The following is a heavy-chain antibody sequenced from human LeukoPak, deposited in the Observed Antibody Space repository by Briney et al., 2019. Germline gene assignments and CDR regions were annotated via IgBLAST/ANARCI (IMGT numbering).Heavy chain of an antibody. CDR1: GGSISSSSYY. CDR3: ASGYSYYYYMDV. Sequence: PSETLSLTCTVSGGSISSSSYYWGWIRQSPGKGLEWIGSIYYSGSTYYNPSLKSRVTISVDTSKNQFSLKLSSVTAADTAMYYCASGYSYYYYMDVWGKGTTVTVSS. J-gene: IGHJ6*03. V-gene: IGHV4-39*07. CDR2: IYYSGST.